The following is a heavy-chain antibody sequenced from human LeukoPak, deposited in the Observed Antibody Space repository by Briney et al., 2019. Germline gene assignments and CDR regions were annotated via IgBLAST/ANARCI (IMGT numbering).Heavy chain of an antibody. J-gene: IGHJ6*02. Sequence: ASVTVSCKSSGYTFTSYGISWVRQAPGQGLEWMGWISAYNGNTNYAQKLQVRVTMTTDTSTSTAYLELRSLRSDDTAVYYCARGGDIAVAGTLYYYYYGMDVWGQGTTVTVSS. CDR3: ARGGDIAVAGTLYYYYYGMDV. CDR1: GYTFTSYG. D-gene: IGHD6-19*01. CDR2: ISAYNGNT. V-gene: IGHV1-18*01.